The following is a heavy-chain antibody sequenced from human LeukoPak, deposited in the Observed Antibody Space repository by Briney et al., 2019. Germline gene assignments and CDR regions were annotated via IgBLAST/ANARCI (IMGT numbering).Heavy chain of an antibody. CDR1: GFTFSTYT. D-gene: IGHD2-15*01. V-gene: IGHV3-21*01. J-gene: IGHJ4*02. CDR3: ARESSFVLFDY. CDR2: ISSSSTSI. Sequence: GGSLRLSCTASGFTFSTYTMNWVRQAPGKGLEWVSSISSSSTSIYYADSVKGRFTISRDNAKNSLYLQMNSLRAEDTAVYYCARESSFVLFDYWGQGTLVTVSS.